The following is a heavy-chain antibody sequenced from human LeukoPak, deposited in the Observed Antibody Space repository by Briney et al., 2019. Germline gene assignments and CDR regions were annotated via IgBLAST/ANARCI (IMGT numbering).Heavy chain of an antibody. CDR3: ARRGYSYDYFDY. CDR2: IYYSGST. CDR1: GGSISSGNYY. V-gene: IGHV4-39*01. J-gene: IGHJ4*02. D-gene: IGHD5-18*01. Sequence: PSETLSLTCTVSGGSISSGNYYWGWIRQSPGKGLEWIGNIYYSGSTYYNPSLKSRVTISVDTSKNQFSLKLSSVTAADTAVYYCARRGYSYDYFDYWGQGTLVTVSS.